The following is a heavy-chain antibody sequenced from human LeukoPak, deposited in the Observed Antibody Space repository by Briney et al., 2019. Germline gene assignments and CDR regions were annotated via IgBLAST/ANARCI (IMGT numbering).Heavy chain of an antibody. CDR1: GYTFTSCD. V-gene: IGHV1-8*03. CDR3: ARDMRGAAAADDAFDI. Sequence: ASVKVSCKASGYTFTSCDINWVRQATGQGLEWVGWMSPNSGDTGYAQNFQGRITITRDTSISTAYMELSSLRSEDTAVYYCARDMRGAAAADDAFDIWGQGTMVTVSS. J-gene: IGHJ3*02. D-gene: IGHD6-13*01. CDR2: MSPNSGDT.